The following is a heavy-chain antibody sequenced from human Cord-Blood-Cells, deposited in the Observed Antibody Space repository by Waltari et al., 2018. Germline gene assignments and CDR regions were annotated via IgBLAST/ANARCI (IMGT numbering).Heavy chain of an antibody. CDR3: ASWVNSDAFDI. J-gene: IGHJ3*02. CDR1: GYTFTSDD. D-gene: IGHD6-13*01. V-gene: IGHV1-8*01. Sequence: QVQLVQSGAEVKKPGASVKVSCKASGYTFTSDDINWVRQATGQGREWRGGLNHNSENTGYAQKFQGRVTMTRNTSISTAYMELSSLRSEDTAVYYCASWVNSDAFDIWGQGTMVTVSS. CDR2: LNHNSENT.